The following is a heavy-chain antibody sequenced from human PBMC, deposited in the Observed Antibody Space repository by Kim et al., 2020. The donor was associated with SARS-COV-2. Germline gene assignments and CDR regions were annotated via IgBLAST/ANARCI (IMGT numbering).Heavy chain of an antibody. Sequence: GESLKISCAASGFTFSSYSMNWVRQAPGKGLEWVSSISSSSYIYYADSVKGRFTISRDNAKNSLYLQMNSLRAEDTAVYYCASSVEGGFSGWYYYWGQGTLVTVSS. CDR1: GFTFSSYS. D-gene: IGHD6-19*01. CDR3: ASSVEGGFSGWYYY. CDR2: ISSSSYI. J-gene: IGHJ4*02. V-gene: IGHV3-21*01.